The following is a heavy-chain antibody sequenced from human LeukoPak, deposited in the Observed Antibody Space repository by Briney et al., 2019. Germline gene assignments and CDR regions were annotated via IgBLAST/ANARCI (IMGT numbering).Heavy chain of an antibody. J-gene: IGHJ5*02. V-gene: IGHV4-34*01. CDR3: ARASGGDILTGPNWFDP. CDR1: GGSFSGYY. CDR2: INHSGST. Sequence: SETLSLTCAVYGGSFSGYYWSWIRQPPGKGLEWIGEINHSGSTNYNPSLKSRVTISVDTSKNQFSLKLSSVTAADTAVYYCARASGGDILTGPNWFDPWGQGTLVTVSS. D-gene: IGHD3-9*01.